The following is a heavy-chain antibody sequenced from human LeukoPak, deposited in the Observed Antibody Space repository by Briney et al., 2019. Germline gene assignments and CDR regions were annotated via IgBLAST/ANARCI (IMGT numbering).Heavy chain of an antibody. CDR3: AKDTKWLDTEGFDY. Sequence: PGGSLRLSCAASGFTFSSYGMHWVRQAPGKGLEWVAVISYDGSNKYYADSVKGRFTISRDNSKNSLYLQMNSLRTEDTALYYCAKDTKWLDTEGFDYWGQGTLVTVSS. J-gene: IGHJ4*02. V-gene: IGHV3-30*18. CDR1: GFTFSSYG. CDR2: ISYDGSNK. D-gene: IGHD6-19*01.